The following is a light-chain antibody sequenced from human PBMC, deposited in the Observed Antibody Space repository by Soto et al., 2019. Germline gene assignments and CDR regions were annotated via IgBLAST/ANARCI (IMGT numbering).Light chain of an antibody. V-gene: IGKV3-20*01. J-gene: IGKJ1*01. CDR1: QSVSNNY. CDR2: GAS. Sequence: ESVLTQSPGTLSLSPGEKATLSYRASQSVSNNYLAWFQQKPGQAPRLLIYGASSRASGIPDRFSGNGSGTDFTVNISRLEPEDFAVYYCQQYGSSPRTLGQGTKVDIK. CDR3: QQYGSSPRT.